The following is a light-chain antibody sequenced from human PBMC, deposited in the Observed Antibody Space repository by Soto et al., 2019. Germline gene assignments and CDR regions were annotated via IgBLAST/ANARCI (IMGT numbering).Light chain of an antibody. J-gene: IGKJ1*01. CDR3: QQYGSSPPWT. Sequence: EIVLTQSPGTLSLSPGERATLSCRASQSVSSSYLAWYQQKPGQAPRLLIYGASSRATGIPDRFSGSVSGTGFTLTISRLEPEDFAVYYCQQYGSSPPWTFGQGTKVEI. CDR2: GAS. CDR1: QSVSSSY. V-gene: IGKV3-20*01.